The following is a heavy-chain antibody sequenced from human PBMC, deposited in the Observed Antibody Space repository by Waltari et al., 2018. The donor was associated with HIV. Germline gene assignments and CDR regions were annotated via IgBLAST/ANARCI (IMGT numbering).Heavy chain of an antibody. V-gene: IGHV1-2*02. Sequence: HAQLAQSGADLNKHGDPTKASSTTSGSSFTGFYLHWVRQAXGQGLXXXXWMNPGTGXTXYAXTXXGRVTXXXDTSINXAXVELSRLTXXXTXVXXCARGYPHFDYWGQGTLVTVSS. CDR3: ARGYPHFDY. CDR2: MNPGTGXT. CDR1: GSSFTGFY. J-gene: IGHJ4*02. D-gene: IGHD5-18*01.